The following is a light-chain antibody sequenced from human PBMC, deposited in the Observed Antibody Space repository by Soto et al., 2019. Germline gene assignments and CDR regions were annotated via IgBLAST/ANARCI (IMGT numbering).Light chain of an antibody. Sequence: QPVLTQPPSASGTPGQRVTISCSGSSSNIGSNTVNWYQQVPGTAPKLLIYSNNHRPSGVPDRFSGSKSGTSASLAISGLQSEDEADYYCAAWDAALNGLFGGGTKLTVL. J-gene: IGLJ2*01. V-gene: IGLV1-44*01. CDR3: AAWDAALNGL. CDR2: SNN. CDR1: SSNIGSNT.